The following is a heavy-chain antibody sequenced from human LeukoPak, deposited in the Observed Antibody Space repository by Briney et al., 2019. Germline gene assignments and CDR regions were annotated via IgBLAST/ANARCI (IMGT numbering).Heavy chain of an antibody. D-gene: IGHD3-16*01. CDR1: GGSFSDSY. CDR2: IDHRRDT. J-gene: IGHJ4*02. V-gene: IGHV4-34*01. Sequence: PSETLSLTCAVYGGSFSDSYWGWIRQPPGEGLEWIGDIDHRRDTNYNPSLKSRVTIAIDPSKNQFSLKLSSVTAADTAVYYCARHLSKARPGVMSHVDYWGQGTLVSVSS. CDR3: ARHLSKARPGVMSHVDY.